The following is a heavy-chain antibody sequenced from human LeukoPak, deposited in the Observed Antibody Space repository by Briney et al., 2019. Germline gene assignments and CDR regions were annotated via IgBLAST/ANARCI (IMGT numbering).Heavy chain of an antibody. J-gene: IGHJ4*02. CDR1: GGSISSSSYY. Sequence: SETLSLTCTVSGGSISSSSYYWGWLRQPPGKGLEWIGSIYYSGSTYYNPSLKSRVPISVYTSKNQFSLKLSSVTAADTAVYYCASPGDFWSAYDYWGQGTLVTVSS. CDR3: ASPGDFWSAYDY. CDR2: IYYSGST. D-gene: IGHD3-3*01. V-gene: IGHV4-39*01.